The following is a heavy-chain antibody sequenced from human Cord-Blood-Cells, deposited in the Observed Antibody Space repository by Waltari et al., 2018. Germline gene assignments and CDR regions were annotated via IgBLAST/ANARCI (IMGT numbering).Heavy chain of an antibody. V-gene: IGHV1-8*01. CDR1: GYTFTSHD. CDR3: ASIAARQGDWYFDL. D-gene: IGHD6-6*01. CDR2: MNPNSGNT. J-gene: IGHJ2*01. Sequence: VQLVQSGAEGKKHGASVTVSCKASGYTFTSHDINWVGPATGQGLEWMGWMNPNSGNTGYAQKFQGRVTMTRNTSISTAYMELSSLRSEDTAVYYCASIAARQGDWYFDLWGRGTLVTVSS.